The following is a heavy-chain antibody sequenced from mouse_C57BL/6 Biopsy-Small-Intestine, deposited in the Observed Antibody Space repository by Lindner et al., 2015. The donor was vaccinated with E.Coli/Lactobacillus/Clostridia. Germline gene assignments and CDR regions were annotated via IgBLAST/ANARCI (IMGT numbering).Heavy chain of an antibody. Sequence: SVKVSCKASGYTFNNYGIGWVRQAPGQGLEWMGWISAYNGNTYYAQKFRGRVTMTTETSTSTAYMELGSLRSDDTAVYYCARTRGGYYGAYGMDVWGQGTTVTVSS. CDR2: ISAYNGNT. V-gene: IGHV1-81*01. CDR1: GYTFNNYG. J-gene: IGHJ1*01. CDR3: ARTRGGYYGAYGMDV. D-gene: IGHD1-1*01.